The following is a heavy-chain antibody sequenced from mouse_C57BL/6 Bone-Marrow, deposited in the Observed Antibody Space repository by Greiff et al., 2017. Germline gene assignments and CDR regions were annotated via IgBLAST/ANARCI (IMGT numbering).Heavy chain of an antibody. D-gene: IGHD1-1*01. Sequence: EVQLQQSGPELVKPGASVKISCKASGYTFTDYYMNWVKQSHGKSLEWIGDINPNTGGTSYNQKFKGKATLTVDKSSSTAYMELRSLTSEDSAVYYCAYYYGSSFYWYFDVWGTGTTVTVSS. J-gene: IGHJ1*03. V-gene: IGHV1-26*01. CDR3: AYYYGSSFYWYFDV. CDR2: INPNTGGT. CDR1: GYTFTDYY.